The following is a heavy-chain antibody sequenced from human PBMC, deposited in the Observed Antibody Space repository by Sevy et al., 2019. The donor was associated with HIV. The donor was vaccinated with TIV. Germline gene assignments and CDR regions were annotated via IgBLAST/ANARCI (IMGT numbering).Heavy chain of an antibody. V-gene: IGHV3-53*01. Sequence: GGSLRLSCAASGFTVGSNYMSWVRQAPGKGLEWVSIIYSGVTTSYADSVKGRFTISRDNSKNMLYLQMNSLRAEDTAMYYCARVSVYYYDSSGYYTTGNAFDIWGQGTMVTVSS. CDR3: ARVSVYYYDSSGYYTTGNAFDI. CDR1: GFTVGSNY. CDR2: IYSGVTT. J-gene: IGHJ3*02. D-gene: IGHD3-22*01.